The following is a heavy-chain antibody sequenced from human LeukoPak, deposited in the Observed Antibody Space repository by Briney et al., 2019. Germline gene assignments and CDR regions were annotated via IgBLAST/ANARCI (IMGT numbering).Heavy chain of an antibody. CDR1: GYTFTGYY. J-gene: IGHJ4*02. D-gene: IGHD3-10*01. CDR2: INPNSGGT. CDR3: AKDWEVLLWFGEFYFDY. V-gene: IGHV1-2*03. Sequence: LEASVKVSCKASGYTFTGYYMHWVRQAPGQGLEWMGWINPNSGGTNYAQKFQGRVTMTRDTSISTAYMELSRLRSDDTAVYYCAKDWEVLLWFGEFYFDYWGQGTLVTVSS.